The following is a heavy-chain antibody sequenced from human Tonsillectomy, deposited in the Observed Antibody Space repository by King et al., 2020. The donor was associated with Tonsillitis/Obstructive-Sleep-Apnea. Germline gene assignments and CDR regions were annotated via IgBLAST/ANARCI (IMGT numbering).Heavy chain of an antibody. CDR2: ISYDGSNK. D-gene: IGHD2-2*01. CDR3: AKLSMPAPIDY. Sequence: VQLVESGGGVVQPGRSLRLSCAASGFTFSSYGMHWVRQAPGKGLEWVSVISYDGSNKYYADSVKGRFTISRDNSKNTLYLQMNSLRAEDTAVYYCAKLSMPAPIDYCGQGALVTVTP. CDR1: GFTFSSYG. V-gene: IGHV3-30*18. J-gene: IGHJ4*02.